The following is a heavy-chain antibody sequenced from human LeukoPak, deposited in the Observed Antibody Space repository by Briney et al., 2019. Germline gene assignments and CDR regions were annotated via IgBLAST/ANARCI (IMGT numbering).Heavy chain of an antibody. CDR2: ISSSSSYI. D-gene: IGHD6-13*01. CDR3: ARDDESSSWYLPFPDY. Sequence: GGSLRLSCAAPGFTFSSYSMNWVRQAPGKGLEWVSSISSSSSYIYYADSVKGRFTISRDNAKNSLYLQMNSLRAEDTAVYYCARDDESSSWYLPFPDYWGQGTLVTVSS. CDR1: GFTFSSYS. J-gene: IGHJ4*02. V-gene: IGHV3-21*01.